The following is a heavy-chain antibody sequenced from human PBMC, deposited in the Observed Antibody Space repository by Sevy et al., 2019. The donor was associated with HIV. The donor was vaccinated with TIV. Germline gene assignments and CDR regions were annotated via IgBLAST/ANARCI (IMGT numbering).Heavy chain of an antibody. CDR1: GYSFTNYW. CDR3: ARFYDSSGHFPSDY. J-gene: IGHJ4*02. CDR2: IYPGDSET. D-gene: IGHD3-22*01. Sequence: NRRASVKVSCKGSGYSFTNYWIAWVRQMPGKGLEWMGIIYPGDSETRYSPSFQGQVTISADKSISTAYLHWSSLKASDTAMYYCARFYDSSGHFPSDYWGQGTLVTVSS. V-gene: IGHV5-51*01.